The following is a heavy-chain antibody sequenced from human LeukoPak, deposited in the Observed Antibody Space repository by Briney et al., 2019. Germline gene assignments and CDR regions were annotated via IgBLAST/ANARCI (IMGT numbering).Heavy chain of an antibody. J-gene: IGHJ6*02. CDR3: ARDLDIVVVAAALRHYGLDV. Sequence: ASVKVSCKASGYTFTDHNMHWVRQAPGQGLEWMGYINPNSGVTNHAQKFQGRVTMTTDTSTTTAYMELRSLRSDDTAVYYCARDLDIVVVAAALRHYGLDVWGQGTTVTVSS. CDR2: INPNSGVT. CDR1: GYTFTDHN. D-gene: IGHD2-15*01. V-gene: IGHV1-2*02.